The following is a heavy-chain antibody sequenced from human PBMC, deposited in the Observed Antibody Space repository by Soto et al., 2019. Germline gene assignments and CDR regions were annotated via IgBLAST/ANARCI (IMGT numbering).Heavy chain of an antibody. Sequence: QVQLVQSGAEVKKPGSSVKVSCKASGGTFSSYAISWVRQAPGQGLEWMGGIIPIFGTANYAQKFQGRVTSAAEESTSTACMELSSLSSEDTAVYYCARAHSSGWYTRAWFDPWGQGTLVTVSS. J-gene: IGHJ5*02. D-gene: IGHD6-19*01. CDR3: ARAHSSGWYTRAWFDP. CDR1: GGTFSSYA. V-gene: IGHV1-69*01. CDR2: IIPIFGTA.